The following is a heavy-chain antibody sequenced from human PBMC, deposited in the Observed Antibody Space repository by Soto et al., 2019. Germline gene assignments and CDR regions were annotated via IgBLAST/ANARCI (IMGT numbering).Heavy chain of an antibody. Sequence: VSCKASGYTFSDYYIHWVRQAPGQGLEWMGWINPNSGGTKYAPKFQGGVTMTRDTSITTAYMELSRLRSGDTAVYYCAREPATAKPEGVDFWGQGTLVTVSS. J-gene: IGHJ4*02. CDR1: GYTFSDYY. V-gene: IGHV1-2*02. CDR3: AREPATAKPEGVDF. CDR2: INPNSGGT. D-gene: IGHD1-1*01.